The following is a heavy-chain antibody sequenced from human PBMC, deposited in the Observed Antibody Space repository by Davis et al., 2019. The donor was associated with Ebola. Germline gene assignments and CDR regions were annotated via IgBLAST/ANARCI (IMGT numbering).Heavy chain of an antibody. D-gene: IGHD4-17*01. V-gene: IGHV3-30*18. CDR1: GFTFNTYG. Sequence: GESLKISCAASGFTFNTYGMHWVRQAPGKGLQWVALISYDGSDKYYADSVKGRFTISRDNSKNTLYLQMNSLRAEDTAVYYCAKDGGRYGDWRDYYGMDVWGQGTTVTVSS. J-gene: IGHJ6*02. CDR2: ISYDGSDK. CDR3: AKDGGRYGDWRDYYGMDV.